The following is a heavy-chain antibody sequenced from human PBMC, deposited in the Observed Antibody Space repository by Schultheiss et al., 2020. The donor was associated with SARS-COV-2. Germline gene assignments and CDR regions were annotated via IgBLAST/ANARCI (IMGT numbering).Heavy chain of an antibody. V-gene: IGHV3-23*01. J-gene: IGHJ4*02. CDR2: ISDRGDTT. Sequence: GGSLRLSCAASGFTFASGFAFSTSAMSWVRQAPGKGLEWVSSISDRGDTTNFADSVKGRFTISRDNSKETLYLQMNSLRDEDTAVYYCAKGGYTHSREGLDYWGQGTLVTVSS. D-gene: IGHD5-18*01. CDR1: GFAFSTSA. CDR3: AKGGYTHSREGLDY.